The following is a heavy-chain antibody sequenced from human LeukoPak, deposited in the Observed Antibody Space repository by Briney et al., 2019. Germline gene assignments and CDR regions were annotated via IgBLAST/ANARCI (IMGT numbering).Heavy chain of an antibody. D-gene: IGHD3-10*01. Sequence: ASVKVSCKVSGYTLTELSMHWVRQAPGKGLEWMGAFDPEDGETIYAQKFQGRVTMTEDTSTDTAYMELSSLRSEDTAVYYCATSSQYYYGSGDLDYSGQGTLVTVSS. V-gene: IGHV1-24*01. CDR1: GYTLTELS. CDR3: ATSSQYYYGSGDLDY. J-gene: IGHJ4*02. CDR2: FDPEDGET.